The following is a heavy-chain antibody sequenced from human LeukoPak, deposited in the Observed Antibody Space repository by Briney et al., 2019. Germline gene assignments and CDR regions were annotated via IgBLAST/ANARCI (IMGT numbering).Heavy chain of an antibody. J-gene: IGHJ4*02. CDR2: TNPNSGGT. D-gene: IGHD3-3*01. Sequence: ASVKVSCKASGYTFTGYYMHWVRQAPGQGLEWMGRTNPNSGGTNYAQKFQGRVTMTRDTSISTAYMELSRLRSDDTAVYYCARVLHTDFGVVTAYFDYWGQGTLVTVSS. CDR1: GYTFTGYY. V-gene: IGHV1-2*06. CDR3: ARVLHTDFGVVTAYFDY.